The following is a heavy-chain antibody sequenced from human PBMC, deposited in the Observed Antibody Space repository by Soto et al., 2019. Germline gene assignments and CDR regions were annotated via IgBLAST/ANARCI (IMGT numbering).Heavy chain of an antibody. Sequence: GESLKISCKGSGYSFTSYWIGWVRQMPGKGLEWMGIIYPGDSDTRYSPSFQGQVTISADKSISTAYLQWSSLKASDTAMYYCARRSRVVTAAMHTQGFYYYYGMDVWGHGTTVTVSS. CDR1: GYSFTSYW. CDR3: ARRSRVVTAAMHTQGFYYYYGMDV. D-gene: IGHD2-2*01. CDR2: IYPGDSDT. V-gene: IGHV5-51*01. J-gene: IGHJ6*02.